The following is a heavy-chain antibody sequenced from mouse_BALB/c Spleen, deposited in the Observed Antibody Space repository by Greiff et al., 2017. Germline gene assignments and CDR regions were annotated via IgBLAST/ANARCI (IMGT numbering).Heavy chain of an antibody. Sequence: QVQLQQSGAELVKPGASVKLSCKASGYTFTSYWMHWVKQRPGQGLEWIGEINPSNGRTNYNEKFKSKATLTVDKSSSTAYMQLSSLTSEDSAVYYCAREFAYWGQGTLVTVSA. CDR1: GYTFTSYW. V-gene: IGHV1S81*02. CDR2: INPSNGRT. J-gene: IGHJ3*01. CDR3: AREFAY.